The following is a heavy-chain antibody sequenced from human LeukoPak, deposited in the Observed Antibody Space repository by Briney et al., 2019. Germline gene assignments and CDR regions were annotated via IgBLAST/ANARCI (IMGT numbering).Heavy chain of an antibody. D-gene: IGHD3-10*01. V-gene: IGHV3-9*01. CDR1: GFTFDDYA. J-gene: IGHJ6*02. CDR3: AKNISYHGSGSDYGMDV. Sequence: PPGRSLRLSCAASGFTFDDYAMHWVRQAPGKGLEWVSGISWNSGSIGYADSVKGRFTISRDNAKNSLYLQMNSLRAEDTALYYCAKNISYHGSGSDYGMDVWGQGTTVTVSS. CDR2: ISWNSGSI.